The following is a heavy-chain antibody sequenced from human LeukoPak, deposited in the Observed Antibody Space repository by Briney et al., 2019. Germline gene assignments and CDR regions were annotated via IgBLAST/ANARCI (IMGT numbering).Heavy chain of an antibody. CDR3: ARSPGGNARTWLDY. V-gene: IGHV1-3*01. CDR1: GYAFTDYA. CDR2: TNGATGNT. D-gene: IGHD4-23*01. J-gene: IGHJ4*02. Sequence: ASVKVSSKASGYAFTDYALHWVRQAPGQSLEWMGWTNGATGNTRFSQDFQGRLTITIDTSASTAFLDLSSLRSDDTAVYYCARSPGGNARTWLDYWGEGTLVTVSS.